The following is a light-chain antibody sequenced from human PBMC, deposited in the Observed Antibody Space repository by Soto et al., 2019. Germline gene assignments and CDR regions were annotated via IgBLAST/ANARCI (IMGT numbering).Light chain of an antibody. CDR1: SSDVGGYHY. CDR3: YSYTSSRTYV. V-gene: IGLV2-14*03. J-gene: IGLJ1*01. CDR2: DVS. Sequence: QSALTQPASVSGSPGQSITISCTGTSSDVGGYHYVSWYQQHPAKAPKVMIYDVSNRPSGVSKRVSGSKSGNTASLTISGLQAEDEADYYCYSYTSSRTYVFGTGTKLTVL.